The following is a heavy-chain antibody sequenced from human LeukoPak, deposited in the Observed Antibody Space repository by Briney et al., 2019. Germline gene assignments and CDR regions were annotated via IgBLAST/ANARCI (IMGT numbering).Heavy chain of an antibody. J-gene: IGHJ6*02. CDR3: ARGRFSWDV. V-gene: IGHV3-74*01. CDR1: GSAFSSYW. Sequence: GGSLRLSCAASGSAFSSYWMDWVRQAPGKGLVWVSRSNSDESSTSYADSVKGRFTISRDNAKNTLYLQMNSLRVEDTAVYYCARGRFSWDVWGQGTTVTVSS. CDR2: SNSDESST. D-gene: IGHD3-3*01.